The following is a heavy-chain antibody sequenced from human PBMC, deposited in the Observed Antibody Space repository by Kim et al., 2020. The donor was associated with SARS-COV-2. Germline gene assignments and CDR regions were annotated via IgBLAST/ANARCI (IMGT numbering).Heavy chain of an antibody. J-gene: IGHJ5*01. CDR1: GGTFSSYA. V-gene: IGHV1-69*10. D-gene: IGHD6-13*01. CDR2: IIPILGIA. CDR3: ARDLRIAGDNWFDS. Sequence: SVKVSCKASGGTFSSYAISWVRQAPGQGLEWMGGIIPILGIANYAQKFQGRVTITADKSTSTAYMELSSLRSEDTVVYYCARDLRIAGDNWFDSWGQGTLVTVSS.